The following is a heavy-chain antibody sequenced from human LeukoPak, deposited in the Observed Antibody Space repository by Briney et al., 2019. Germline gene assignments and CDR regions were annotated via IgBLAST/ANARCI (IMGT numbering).Heavy chain of an antibody. CDR2: IYYSGST. J-gene: IGHJ6*03. CDR3: ARSPLYSSSWVYYYYYMDV. CDR1: GGSISSGGYY. V-gene: IGHV4-31*03. Sequence: PSETLSLTCTVFGGSISSGGYYWSWIRQHPGKGLEWIGYIYYSGSTYYNPSLKSRVTISVDTSKNQFSLKLSSVTAADTAVYYCARSPLYSSSWVYYYYYMDVWGKGTTVTVSS. D-gene: IGHD6-13*01.